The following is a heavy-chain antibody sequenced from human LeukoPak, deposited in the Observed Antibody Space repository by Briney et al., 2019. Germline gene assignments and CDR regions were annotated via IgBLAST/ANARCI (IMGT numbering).Heavy chain of an antibody. Sequence: ASVKVSCKASGYTFTGYYMHWVRQAPGQGLEWMGWINPNTGETNSAQKFQGRVTMPRDTTINTAYMELTRLTSDDTAVYYCASYPRYSSTPPFDYWGQGTLVTVSS. D-gene: IGHD2-2*01. V-gene: IGHV1-2*02. J-gene: IGHJ4*02. CDR3: ASYPRYSSTPPFDY. CDR2: INPNTGET. CDR1: GYTFTGYY.